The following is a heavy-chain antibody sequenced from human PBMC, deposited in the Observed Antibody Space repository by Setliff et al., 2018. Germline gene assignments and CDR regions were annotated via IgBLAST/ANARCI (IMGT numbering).Heavy chain of an antibody. CDR1: GGSISSHY. D-gene: IGHD2-15*01. CDR2: IYYSGST. J-gene: IGHJ4*02. CDR3: ACQGYCSGGSCSDY. V-gene: IGHV4-59*11. Sequence: SETLSLTCTVSGGSISSHYWSWIRQPPGKGLEWIGSIYYSGSTNYNPSLKSRVTISVDTSKNQVSLKLSSVTAADTAVYYCACQGYCSGGSCSDYWGQGTLVTVSS.